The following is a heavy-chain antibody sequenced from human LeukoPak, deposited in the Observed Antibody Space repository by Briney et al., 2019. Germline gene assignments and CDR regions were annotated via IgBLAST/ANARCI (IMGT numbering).Heavy chain of an antibody. Sequence: GGSLRLSCATSGFTFSNYEMNWVRQAPGKGLEWVSTISGSGGSTYYADSVKGRFTISRDNSKNTLYLQMNNLRAEDTAVYYCANNGGVAVAGSFDYWGQGTLVTVSS. J-gene: IGHJ4*02. CDR2: ISGSGGST. V-gene: IGHV3-23*01. CDR3: ANNGGVAVAGSFDY. CDR1: GFTFSNYE. D-gene: IGHD6-19*01.